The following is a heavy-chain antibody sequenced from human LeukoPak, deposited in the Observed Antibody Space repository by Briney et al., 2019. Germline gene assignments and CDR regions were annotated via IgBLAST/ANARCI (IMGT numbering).Heavy chain of an antibody. J-gene: IGHJ6*04. Sequence: GGSLRLSCAASGFTFSNYGMSWVRQAPGKGLEWVSAISGSGGSTYYADSVKGRFTISRDNSKNTLFLQMNSLRAEDTAVYYCAELGITMIGGVWGKGTTVTISS. CDR1: GFTFSNYG. D-gene: IGHD3-10*02. V-gene: IGHV3-23*01. CDR2: ISGSGGST. CDR3: AELGITMIGGV.